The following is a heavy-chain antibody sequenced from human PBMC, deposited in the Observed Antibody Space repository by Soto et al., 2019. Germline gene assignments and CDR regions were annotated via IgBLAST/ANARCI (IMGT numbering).Heavy chain of an antibody. CDR3: ARAISSGYYPFFDY. CDR1: GYTFTGYY. CDR2: INPNSGGT. J-gene: IGHJ4*02. Sequence: ASVQVSCKASGYTFTGYYMHWVRQALGQGLEWMGWINPNSGGTNYAQKFQGWVTMTRDTSISTAYMELSRLRSDDTAVYYCARAISSGYYPFFDYWGQGTLVTVSS. D-gene: IGHD3-22*01. V-gene: IGHV1-2*04.